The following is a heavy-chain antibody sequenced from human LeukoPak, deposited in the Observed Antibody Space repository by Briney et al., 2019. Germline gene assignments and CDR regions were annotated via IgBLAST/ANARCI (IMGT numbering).Heavy chain of an antibody. J-gene: IGHJ6*04. CDR2: INPNSGGT. CDR1: GGTFSSYA. D-gene: IGHD2-15*01. CDR3: ARAVLGFLDV. V-gene: IGHV1-2*02. Sequence: ASVKVSCKASGGTFSSYAISWVRQAPGQGLEWMGWINPNSGGTNYAQKFQGRVTMTRDTSISTAYMELSRLRSDDTAVYYCARAVLGFLDVWGKGTTVTVSS.